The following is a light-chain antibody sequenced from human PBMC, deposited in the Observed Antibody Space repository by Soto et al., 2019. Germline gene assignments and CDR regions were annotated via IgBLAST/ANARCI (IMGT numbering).Light chain of an antibody. V-gene: IGKV3-15*01. CDR2: DVS. J-gene: IGKJ5*01. Sequence: EIVMTQSPASLSVSPVERVTLSLRAGQGVTTNFAWYQQKSGQSPRLLIYDVSTRATGVPARFSGTGSETDFTLTISGLQSEDSAVYFCQQYNNWPFSFGQGTRLEI. CDR1: QGVTTN. CDR3: QQYNNWPFS.